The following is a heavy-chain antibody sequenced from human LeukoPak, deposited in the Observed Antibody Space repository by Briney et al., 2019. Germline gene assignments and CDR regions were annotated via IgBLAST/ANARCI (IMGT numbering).Heavy chain of an antibody. V-gene: IGHV4-34*01. J-gene: IGHJ4*02. CDR1: GGSFSDYY. CDR2: INHSGST. Sequence: LETLSLTCAVYGGSFSDYYWGWIRQSPGKGLEWIGEINHSGSTNYNPSLKSRVTMSLDTSKDQISLKMSSVTAADTAVYYCAREPQFSHYFDYWGQGTLVTVSS. CDR3: AREPQFSHYFDY.